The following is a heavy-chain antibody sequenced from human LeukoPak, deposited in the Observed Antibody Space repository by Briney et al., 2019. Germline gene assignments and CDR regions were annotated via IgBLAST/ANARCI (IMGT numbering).Heavy chain of an antibody. V-gene: IGHV3-48*03. J-gene: IGHJ4*02. D-gene: IGHD3-3*01. CDR1: GFTFSSYE. Sequence: GGSLRLSCAASGFTFSSYEMNWVRQAPGKGPEWVSYISSTGTTIYSADSVKGRFTISRDNAKNSLYLQMNSLGAEGTAVYYCLACVFLEWSFYFDYWGQGTLVTVSS. CDR3: LACVFLEWSFYFDY. CDR2: ISSTGTTI.